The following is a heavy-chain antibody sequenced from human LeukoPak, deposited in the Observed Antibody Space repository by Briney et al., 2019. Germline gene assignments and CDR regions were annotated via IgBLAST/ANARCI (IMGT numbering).Heavy chain of an antibody. Sequence: GGSLRLSCAASGFTFDDYAMHWVRQAPGKGLEWVSGISWNSGSIGYADSVEGRFTISRDNAKNSLYLQMNSLRAEDTALYYCAKDGMDYWGQGTLVTVSS. CDR3: AKDGMDY. V-gene: IGHV3-9*01. CDR2: ISWNSGSI. CDR1: GFTFDDYA. J-gene: IGHJ4*02.